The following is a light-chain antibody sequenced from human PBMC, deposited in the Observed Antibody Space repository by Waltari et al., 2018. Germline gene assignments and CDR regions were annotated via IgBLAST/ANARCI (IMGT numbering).Light chain of an antibody. V-gene: IGKV3-15*01. J-gene: IGKJ1*01. CDR3: QQYNDWPS. CDR1: ETVSSH. Sequence: VVMTQSTATLSVSPGARATLSCRASETVSSHIVWYQQQPGQGLRLLIYGASTRATVLPARCSGSGSGTEFTLTISSLQSEDFAIYYCQQYNDWPSFGQGTKVEI. CDR2: GAS.